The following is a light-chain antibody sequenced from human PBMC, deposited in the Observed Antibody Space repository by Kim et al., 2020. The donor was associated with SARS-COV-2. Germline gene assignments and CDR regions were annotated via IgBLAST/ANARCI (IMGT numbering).Light chain of an antibody. Sequence: SSELTQDPAVSVALGQTVRITCQGDSLRSYYATWYQQKPGQAPIVVIYGKNNRPSGIPDRFSGSSSGDTALTITGTQAGDEADYYCNSRGSNDNVLFGGGTKLTVL. V-gene: IGLV3-19*01. CDR2: GKN. CDR1: SLRSYY. J-gene: IGLJ2*01. CDR3: NSRGSNDNVL.